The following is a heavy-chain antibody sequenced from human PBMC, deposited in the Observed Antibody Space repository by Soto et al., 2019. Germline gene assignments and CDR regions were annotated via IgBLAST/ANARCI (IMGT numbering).Heavy chain of an antibody. CDR1: GYTFTGHY. V-gene: IGHV1-2*02. CDR3: ARAPMVRAAHGFDI. D-gene: IGHD3-10*01. J-gene: IGHJ3*02. Sequence: QVQLVQSGAEVKKPGASVKVSCKASGYTFTGHYMHWVRQAPGQGLEWMGWINPNSVGTNYAQKFQGRVTMTRDTSISTAYMELSRLRSDDTAVYYCARAPMVRAAHGFDIWGQGTMFTVSS. CDR2: INPNSVGT.